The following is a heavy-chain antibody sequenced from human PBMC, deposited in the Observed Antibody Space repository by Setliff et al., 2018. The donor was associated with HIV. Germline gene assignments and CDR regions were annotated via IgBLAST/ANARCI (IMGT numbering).Heavy chain of an antibody. V-gene: IGHV3-23*01. CDR1: GGSISSHY. J-gene: IGHJ4*02. Sequence: ETLSLTCTVSGGSISSHYWSWIRQPPGKGLEWVSAISGDGGRTYVAGPVKGRLSTSRDNSKNTMYLQMNSLRVEDTAVYYCARDRGGSWTFDHWGQGTLVTVSS. CDR3: ARDRGGSWTFDH. CDR2: ISGDGGRT. D-gene: IGHD2-15*01.